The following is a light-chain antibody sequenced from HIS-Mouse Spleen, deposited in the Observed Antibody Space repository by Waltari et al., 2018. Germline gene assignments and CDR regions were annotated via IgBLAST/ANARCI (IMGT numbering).Light chain of an antibody. CDR1: QSVSSY. CDR3: QQRSNWPPLT. CDR2: VAS. Sequence: EIVLTQSPATLSLSPGERATLSCRASQSVSSYLAWYQQNPGQAPRPLIYVASNRATGIPARFSGSGSGTDFTLTISSLEPEDFAVYYCQQRSNWPPLTFGGGTKVEIK. J-gene: IGKJ4*01. V-gene: IGKV3-11*01.